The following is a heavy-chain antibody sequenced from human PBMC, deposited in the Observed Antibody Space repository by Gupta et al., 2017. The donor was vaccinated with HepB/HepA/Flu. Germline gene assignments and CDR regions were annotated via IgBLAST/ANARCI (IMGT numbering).Heavy chain of an antibody. Sequence: EVQLVESGGGLVQPGGSLRLSCVVSGFSFSSYEMNWVRQAPGKGLEWVSCISSRGSTIYYADSVKGRFTSSRDNAKNSLFLQMNSLRAEDTAVDYCAGGPTLVGVLGADYWGQGTLVTVSS. V-gene: IGHV3-48*03. CDR1: GFSFSSYE. CDR2: ISSRGSTI. D-gene: IGHD2-15*01. J-gene: IGHJ4*02. CDR3: AGGPTLVGVLGADY.